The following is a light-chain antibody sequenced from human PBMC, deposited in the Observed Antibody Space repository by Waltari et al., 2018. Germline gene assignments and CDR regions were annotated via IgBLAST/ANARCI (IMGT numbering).Light chain of an antibody. J-gene: IGLJ3*02. CDR1: SSNIGKNN. CDR3: VAWDDSLSGRV. V-gene: IGLV1-47*01. Sequence: QSVLTQPPSASGTPGQRLTISCSGSSSNIGKNNVYWYQQVPGTAPNILVDGKNKRPSGVPDGFSGSKSGASASLAISGLRSEDEADYYCVAWDDSLSGRVFGGGTKLTVL. CDR2: GKN.